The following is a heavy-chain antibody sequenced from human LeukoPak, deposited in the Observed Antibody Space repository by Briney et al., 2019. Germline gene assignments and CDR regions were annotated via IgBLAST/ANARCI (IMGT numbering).Heavy chain of an antibody. CDR3: ARARRVLHDYVWGSYRYSSWCY. CDR1: GGSISSSSYY. D-gene: IGHD3-16*02. CDR2: IYYSGST. V-gene: IGHV4-39*01. Sequence: SETLSLTCTVSGGSISSSSYYWGWIRQPPRKGLEWIGSIYYSGSTYYNPSLKSRVTISVDTSKNQFSLKLSSVTAADTAAYYCARARRVLHDYVWGSYRYSSWCYWGQGTLVTVSS. J-gene: IGHJ4*02.